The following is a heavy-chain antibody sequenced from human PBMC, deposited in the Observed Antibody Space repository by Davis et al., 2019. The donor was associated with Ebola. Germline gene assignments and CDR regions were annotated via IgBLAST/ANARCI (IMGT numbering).Heavy chain of an antibody. J-gene: IGHJ4*02. Sequence: ASVKVSCKASGYTFTGYYMHWVRQAPGQGLEWMGWISAYNGNTNYAQKLQGRVTMTTDTSTSTAYMELRSLRSDDTAVYYCARDPGYCSGGSCYSAALDYWGQGTLVTVSS. CDR1: GYTFTGYY. CDR3: ARDPGYCSGGSCYSAALDY. V-gene: IGHV1-18*04. CDR2: ISAYNGNT. D-gene: IGHD2-15*01.